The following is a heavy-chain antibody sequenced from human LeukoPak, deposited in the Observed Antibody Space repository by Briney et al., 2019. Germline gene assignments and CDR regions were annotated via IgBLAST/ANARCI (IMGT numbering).Heavy chain of an antibody. CDR1: GFTFSAYW. CDR2: IKEDGSAK. V-gene: IGHV3-7*04. Sequence: PGGSLRLSCAASGFTFSAYWMSWVRQAPGTGLEGVAKIKEDGSAKYYVDSVKGRFTISRDNAKNSLYLQMNSLRADDTAVYYCARDVSAFDIWGQGTMVTVSS. CDR3: ARDVSAFDI. J-gene: IGHJ3*02.